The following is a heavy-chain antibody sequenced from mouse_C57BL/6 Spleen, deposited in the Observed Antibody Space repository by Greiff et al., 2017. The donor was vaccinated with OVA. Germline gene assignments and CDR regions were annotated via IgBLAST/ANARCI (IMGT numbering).Heavy chain of an antibody. D-gene: IGHD1-1*01. CDR3: AREGDYYGSSFFAY. V-gene: IGHV3-6*01. CDR2: ISYDGSN. J-gene: IGHJ3*01. CDR1: GYSITSGYY. Sequence: EVQRVESGPGLVKPSQSLSLTCSVTGYSITSGYYWNWIRQFPGNKLEWMGYISYDGSNNYNPSLKNRISITRDTSKNQFFLKLNSVTTEDAATYYCAREGDYYGSSFFAYWGQGTLVTVSA.